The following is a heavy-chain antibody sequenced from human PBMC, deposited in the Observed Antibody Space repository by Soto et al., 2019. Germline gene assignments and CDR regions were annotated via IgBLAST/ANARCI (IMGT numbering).Heavy chain of an antibody. CDR3: ARHGSGSYYNNWFDP. D-gene: IGHD3-10*01. CDR2: VFYDGYT. V-gene: IGHV4-39*01. CDR1: GDSISGSPYF. J-gene: IGHJ5*02. Sequence: ETLSLTCTVSGDSISGSPYFWGWIRQPPGKRLEWIGSVFYDGYTYYNPSLKSRVTISVDTSKNQFSLKLSSVTVADTAVYYCARHGSGSYYNNWFDPWGQGTLVTVSS.